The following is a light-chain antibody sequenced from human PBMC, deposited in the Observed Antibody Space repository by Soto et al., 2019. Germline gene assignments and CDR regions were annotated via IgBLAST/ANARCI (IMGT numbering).Light chain of an antibody. Sequence: DIVVTQSPATLSASPGERVTLSCRASQFVSSRLAWYQRRPGQVPRLLIYDTSTRAPGISARFSGSGSGIEFTLTISSLQSEDFAVYYCQEYIQWPPGMFGPGTTVDIK. CDR1: QFVSSR. CDR3: QEYIQWPPGM. V-gene: IGKV3-15*01. CDR2: DTS. J-gene: IGKJ1*01.